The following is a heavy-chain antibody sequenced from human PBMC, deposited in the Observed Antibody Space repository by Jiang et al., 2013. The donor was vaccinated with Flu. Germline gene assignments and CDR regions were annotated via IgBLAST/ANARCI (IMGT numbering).Heavy chain of an antibody. V-gene: IGHV1-46*01. CDR1: GYTFTSYY. D-gene: IGHD1-26*01. Sequence: GAEVKKPGASVKVSCKASGYTFTSYYMHWVRQAPGQGLEWMGIINPSGGSTSYAQKFQGRVTMTRDTSTSTVYMELSSLRSEDTAVYYCAWRLNHLVGAIGQRGPDAFDIWGQGTMVTVSS. CDR3: AWRLNHLVGAIGQRGPDAFDI. CDR2: INPSGGST. J-gene: IGHJ3*02.